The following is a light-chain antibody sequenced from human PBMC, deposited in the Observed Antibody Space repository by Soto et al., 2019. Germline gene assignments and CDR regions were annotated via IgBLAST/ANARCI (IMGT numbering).Light chain of an antibody. CDR3: CSHAASYTYV. J-gene: IGLJ1*01. CDR1: SSDVGGYNY. Sequence: QSVLTQPRSVSGSPGQSVTISCTGTSSDVGGYNYVSWYQQRPGKAPKLMIYDVSRRPSGVPGRFSGSKSGNTASLTISGLQAEDEAEYFCCSHAASYTYVFGPGTKLTVL. CDR2: DVS. V-gene: IGLV2-11*01.